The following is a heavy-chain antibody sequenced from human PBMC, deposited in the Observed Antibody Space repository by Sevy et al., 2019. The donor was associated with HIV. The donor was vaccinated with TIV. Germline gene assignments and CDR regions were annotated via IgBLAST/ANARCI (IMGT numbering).Heavy chain of an antibody. CDR1: GSILTELS. CDR2: FDPEHGET. CDR3: ATCGSKQLLPRGVYNFYAMDV. V-gene: IGHV1-24*01. J-gene: IGHJ6*02. Sequence: ASVKVSCKLSGSILTELSMHWVRQAPGKGLEWMGGFDPEHGETIYAHNFQGRVTMTEDTSTDTAYMELSSLRSEDTAVYYCATCGSKQLLPRGVYNFYAMDVWGQGTTVTVSS. D-gene: IGHD1-20*01.